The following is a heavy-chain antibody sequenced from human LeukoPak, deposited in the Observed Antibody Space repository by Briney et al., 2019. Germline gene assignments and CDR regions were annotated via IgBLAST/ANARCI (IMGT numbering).Heavy chain of an antibody. CDR3: ARENPSGYYNRPIDY. J-gene: IGHJ4*02. D-gene: IGHD3-22*01. Sequence: TSETLSLTCTVSGASISSYYWSWIRQPPGKGLEWIGDIYYSGSIKYNPSLKSRVTLSVDTSKNQFSLKLSSVTAADTAIYYCARENPSGYYNRPIDYWGQGTLVTVSS. CDR1: GASISSYY. V-gene: IGHV4-59*01. CDR2: IYYSGSI.